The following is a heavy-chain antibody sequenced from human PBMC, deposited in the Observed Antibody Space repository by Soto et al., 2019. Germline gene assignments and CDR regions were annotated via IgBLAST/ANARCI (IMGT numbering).Heavy chain of an antibody. CDR1: GGSFSGYY. J-gene: IGHJ6*01. D-gene: IGHD1-20*01. CDR3: ARGWSRQPHNWNHIRVYYYGMDV. CDR2: INHSGST. Sequence: QVQLQQWGAGLLKPSETLSLTCAVYGGSFSGYYWSWIRQPPGKGLEWIGEINHSGSTNYNPSLKSRVTISVDTSKTQFSLKLSSVTAADTAVYYCARGWSRQPHNWNHIRVYYYGMDVW. V-gene: IGHV4-34*01.